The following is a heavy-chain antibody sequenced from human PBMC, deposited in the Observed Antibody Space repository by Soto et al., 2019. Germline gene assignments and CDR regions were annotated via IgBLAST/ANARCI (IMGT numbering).Heavy chain of an antibody. Sequence: SETLSLTCTVSGGSISSSSYYWGWIRQPPGKGLEWIGSIYYSGSTYYNPSLKSRVTISVDTSKNQFSLKLSSVTAADTAVYYCARGYCSSTSCYAGAMYYGMGVWGQGTTVTVSS. D-gene: IGHD2-2*01. CDR1: GGSISSSSYY. J-gene: IGHJ6*02. CDR3: ARGYCSSTSCYAGAMYYGMGV. CDR2: IYYSGST. V-gene: IGHV4-39*07.